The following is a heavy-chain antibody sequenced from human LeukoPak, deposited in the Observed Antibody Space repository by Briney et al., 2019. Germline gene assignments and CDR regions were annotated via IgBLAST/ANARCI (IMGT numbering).Heavy chain of an antibody. V-gene: IGHV3-23*01. D-gene: IGHD6-19*01. J-gene: IGHJ4*02. CDR1: ALTFSRCA. CDR2: ISSSGDTT. Sequence: GGSLRLSCAASALTFSRCAMSWVRQAPGKGLERVAAISSSGDTTYYANSVKGRFTISRDNSKNTLSLQMNSLRGEDTAVDYCARGEEYSSGWYYFDYWGQGTLVTVSS. CDR3: ARGEEYSSGWYYFDY.